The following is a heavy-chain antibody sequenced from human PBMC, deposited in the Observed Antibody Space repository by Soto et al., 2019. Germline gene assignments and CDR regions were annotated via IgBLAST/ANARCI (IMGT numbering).Heavy chain of an antibody. V-gene: IGHV3-23*01. CDR1: GFTFSSYA. D-gene: IGHD4-17*01. CDR2: ISGSGGST. J-gene: IGHJ4*02. Sequence: EVQLLESGGGLVQPGGSLRLSCAASGFTFSSYAMSWVRQAPGKGLEWVSAISGSGGSTYYADSVKGRFTISRDNSKNTLDLQMNSQRAEDTAVDYCAKESLDYGDFPWYFDYRGQGTLVTFSS. CDR3: AKESLDYGDFPWYFDY.